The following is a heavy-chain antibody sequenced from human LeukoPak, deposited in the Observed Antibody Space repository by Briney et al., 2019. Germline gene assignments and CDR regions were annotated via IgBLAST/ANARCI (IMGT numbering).Heavy chain of an antibody. CDR2: INWNGGNT. CDR1: GFTFDDYG. V-gene: IGHV3-20*04. D-gene: IGHD5-12*01. Sequence: GGSLGLSCAAYGFTFDDYGMSWVRQAPGKGLEWVSGINWNGGNTGYADSVKGRFTISRDNAKDSLYLQMNSLRAEDTALYYCARAYSGYENYYYYYYMDVWGKGTTVTVSS. CDR3: ARAYSGYENYYYYYYMDV. J-gene: IGHJ6*03.